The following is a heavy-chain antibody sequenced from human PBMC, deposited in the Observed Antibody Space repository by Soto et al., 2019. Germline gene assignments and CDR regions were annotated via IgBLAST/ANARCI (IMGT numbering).Heavy chain of an antibody. V-gene: IGHV3-33*01. CDR2: IWYDGSNK. J-gene: IGHJ1*01. D-gene: IGHD1-26*01. Sequence: QVQLVESGGGVVQPGRSLRLSCAASGFTFNSYGMHWVRQAPGKGVEWVAVIWYDGSNKYYADSVKGRFTISRDNSKNTLFLQMNSLRAEDTAVYYCARDVRTGSYYMYFQHWGQGTLVTVSS. CDR1: GFTFNSYG. CDR3: ARDVRTGSYYMYFQH.